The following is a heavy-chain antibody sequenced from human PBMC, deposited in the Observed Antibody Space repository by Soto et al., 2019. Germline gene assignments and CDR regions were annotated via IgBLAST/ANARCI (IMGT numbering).Heavy chain of an antibody. J-gene: IGHJ6*02. CDR2: IKQDGSEK. Sequence: WSLRLSCAASGFTFSSYWMSWVRQAPGKGLEWVANIKQDGSEKYYVDSVKGRFTISRDNAKNSLYLQMNSLRAEDTAVYYCASSLGSGSGSYYTSYYYGMDVWGQGTPVTVSS. V-gene: IGHV3-7*01. D-gene: IGHD3-10*01. CDR1: GFTFSSYW. CDR3: ASSLGSGSGSYYTSYYYGMDV.